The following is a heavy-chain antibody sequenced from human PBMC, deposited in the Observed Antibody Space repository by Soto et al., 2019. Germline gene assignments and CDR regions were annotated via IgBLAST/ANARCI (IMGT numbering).Heavy chain of an antibody. J-gene: IGHJ4*02. V-gene: IGHV4-30-4*01. CDR1: GGSISSGDYY. D-gene: IGHD5-18*01. CDR3: ARALGTAMVSFRYYFDY. Sequence: SETLSLTCTVSGGSISSGDYYWSWIRQPPGKGLEWIGYIYYSGSTYYNPSLKSRVTISVDTSKNQFSLKLSSVTAADTAVYYCARALGTAMVSFRYYFDYWGQGTLVTVSS. CDR2: IYYSGST.